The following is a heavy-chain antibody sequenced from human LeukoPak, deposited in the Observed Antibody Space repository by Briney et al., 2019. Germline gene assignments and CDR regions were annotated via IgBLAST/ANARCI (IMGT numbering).Heavy chain of an antibody. CDR1: GYSFTSYW. D-gene: IGHD3-22*01. V-gene: IGHV5-51*01. CDR3: ARRGEDYYDSSGYGPYGMDV. CDR2: IYPGDSDT. J-gene: IGHJ6*02. Sequence: GESLKISCKGSGYSFTSYWIGWVRQMPGKGLEWMGIIYPGDSDTRYSPSFQGQVTISADKSISTAYLQWSSLKASDTAMYYCARRGEDYYDSSGYGPYGMDVWGQGTTVTVSS.